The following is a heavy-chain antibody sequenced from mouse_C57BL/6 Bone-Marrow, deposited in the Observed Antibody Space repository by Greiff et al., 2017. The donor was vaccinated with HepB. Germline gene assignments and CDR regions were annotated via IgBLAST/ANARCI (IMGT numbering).Heavy chain of an antibody. CDR2: ISDGGSYT. V-gene: IGHV5-4*01. D-gene: IGHD1-1*01. Sequence: EVQVVESGGGLVKPGGSLKLSCAASGFTFSSYAMSWVRQTPEKRLEWVATISDGGSYTYYPDNVKGRFTISRDNAKNNLYLQMSHLKSEDTAMYYCARDTDVWGQGTLVTVSA. J-gene: IGHJ3*01. CDR1: GFTFSSYA. CDR3: ARDTDV.